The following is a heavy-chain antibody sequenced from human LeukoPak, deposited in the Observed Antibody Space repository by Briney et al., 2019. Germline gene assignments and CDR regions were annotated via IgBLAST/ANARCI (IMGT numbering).Heavy chain of an antibody. Sequence: SETLSLTCTVSGGSISSYYWSWIRQPPGKGLEWIGSIYYSGSTYYNPSLKSRVTISVDTSKNQFSLKLSSVTAADTAVYYCARLNDYSYWFDPWGQGTLVTVSS. V-gene: IGHV4-59*08. D-gene: IGHD4-11*01. J-gene: IGHJ5*02. CDR1: GGSISSYY. CDR3: ARLNDYSYWFDP. CDR2: IYYSGST.